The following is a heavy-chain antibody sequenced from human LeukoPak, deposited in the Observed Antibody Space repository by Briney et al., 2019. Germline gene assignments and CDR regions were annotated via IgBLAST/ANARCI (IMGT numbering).Heavy chain of an antibody. J-gene: IGHJ4*02. V-gene: IGHV4-59*01. CDR2: IYYTGNT. CDR1: GGSISSYY. CDR3: ARGGRYLDY. Sequence: PSETLSLTCTVSGGSISSYYWSWIRQPPGKGLEWIGDIYYTGNTNYNASLKSRATISVDKSRNQFSLNLKSVTAADTAVYYCARGGRYLDYWGQGTLVTVSS. D-gene: IGHD3-16*01.